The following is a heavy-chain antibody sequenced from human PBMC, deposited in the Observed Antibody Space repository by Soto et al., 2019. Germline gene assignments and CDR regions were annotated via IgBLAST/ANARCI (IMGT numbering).Heavy chain of an antibody. J-gene: IGHJ1*01. Sequence: GGSLRLSCAPSGFPFSSYGMHWVRQAPGKGLDWVAVIWYDGSNKDYADSVKGRFTISRDNSKNTLFLQMNNLRVDDTAVYYCASSINWGQGTLVNVS. CDR3: ASSIN. V-gene: IGHV3-33*01. CDR2: IWYDGSNK. CDR1: GFPFSSYG.